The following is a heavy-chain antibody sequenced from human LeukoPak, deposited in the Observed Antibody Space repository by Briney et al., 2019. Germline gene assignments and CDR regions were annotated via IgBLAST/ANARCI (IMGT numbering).Heavy chain of an antibody. CDR3: ARDNWNYGEGFDP. V-gene: IGHV4-39*07. J-gene: IGHJ5*02. CDR2: IYYSGST. D-gene: IGHD1-7*01. Sequence: SETLSLTCTVSGGSISSSNYYWGWIRQPPGKGLEWIGTIYYSGSTYYNPSLKSRVSILVDTSKNQFSLRLYSVTAADTALYYCARDNWNYGEGFDPWGQGTLVTVSS. CDR1: GGSISSSNYY.